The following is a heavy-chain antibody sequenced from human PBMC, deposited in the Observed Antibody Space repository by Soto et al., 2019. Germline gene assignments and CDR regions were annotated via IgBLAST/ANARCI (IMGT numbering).Heavy chain of an antibody. J-gene: IGHJ6*02. CDR1: GYTFTGYY. CDR3: ASPAGDGYAYGMDV. V-gene: IGHV1-2*02. Sequence: ASVKVSCKXSGYTFTGYYMHWVRQAPGQGLEWMGWINPNSGGTNYAQKFQGRVTMTRDTSISTAYMELSRLRSDDTAVYYCASPAGDGYAYGMDVWGQGTTVTVSS. CDR2: INPNSGGT. D-gene: IGHD5-12*01.